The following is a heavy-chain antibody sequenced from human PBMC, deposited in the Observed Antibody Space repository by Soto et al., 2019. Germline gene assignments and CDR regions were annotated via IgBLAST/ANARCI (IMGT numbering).Heavy chain of an antibody. CDR2: FDPEDGET. J-gene: IGHJ5*02. V-gene: IGHV1-24*01. CDR3: ATVGTFTMVRGAKDWWFDP. D-gene: IGHD3-10*01. Sequence: QVQLVQSGAEVKKPGASVKVSCKVSGYTLTELSMHWVRQAPGKGLEWMGGFDPEDGETIYAQKFQGRVTMTEDTSTDTAYMELSSLSSEDTAVYYCATVGTFTMVRGAKDWWFDPWGQGTLVTVSS. CDR1: GYTLTELS.